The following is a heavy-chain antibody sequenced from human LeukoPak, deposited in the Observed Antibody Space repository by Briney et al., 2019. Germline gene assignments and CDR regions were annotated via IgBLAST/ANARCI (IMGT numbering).Heavy chain of an antibody. J-gene: IGHJ6*03. CDR2: ISGNGAGT. V-gene: IGHV3-23*01. CDR1: GFIFSNFA. D-gene: IGHD3-10*01. Sequence: GGSLRLSCAASGFIFSNFAMSWVRQAPGKGLEWVSSISGNGAGTYYADSVKGRFTISRDNAKNSLYLQMNSLRADDTAVYYCARFAAGGSYYYYMDVWGKGTTVTVSS. CDR3: ARFAAGGSYYYYMDV.